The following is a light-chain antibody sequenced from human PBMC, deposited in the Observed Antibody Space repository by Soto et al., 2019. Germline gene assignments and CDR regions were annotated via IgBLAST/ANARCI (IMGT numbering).Light chain of an antibody. CDR1: SSDVGSYNL. CDR3: CSYAGSSTGWV. Sequence: QSVLTQPASVSGSPGQSITISCTGTSSDVGSYNLVSWYQQHPGKAPKLMIYEVSKRPSGVSNRFSGSKSGNTASLTISGLQAADEADYYCCSYAGSSTGWVFGGGTKLTVL. CDR2: EVS. V-gene: IGLV2-23*02. J-gene: IGLJ3*02.